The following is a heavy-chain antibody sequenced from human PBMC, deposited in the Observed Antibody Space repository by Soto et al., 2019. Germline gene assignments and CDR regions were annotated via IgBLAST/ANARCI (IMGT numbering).Heavy chain of an antibody. CDR2: ISWNSGSI. CDR3: AKDRGLVLSFYFDY. J-gene: IGHJ4*02. Sequence: EVQLVESGEGLIEPGRSLRLSCAASGFTFDDYAMHWVRQAPGKGLGWVSGISWNSGSIGYADSVKGRFTISRDNAKNSLFLQMNSLRAEDAALYYCAKDRGLVLSFYFDYWGQGTLVTVSS. CDR1: GFTFDDYA. V-gene: IGHV3-9*01. D-gene: IGHD6-19*01.